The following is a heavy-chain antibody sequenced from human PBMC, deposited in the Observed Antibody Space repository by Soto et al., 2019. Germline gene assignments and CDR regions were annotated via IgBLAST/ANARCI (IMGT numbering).Heavy chain of an antibody. D-gene: IGHD2-15*01. CDR1: GGSISSSTYY. Sequence: SETLSLTCTVSGGSISSSTYYWGWMRQPPGKGLEWIASFFIGGNTYYNPSLKSRVTISVDTSKNQFSLKLSSVTAADTAVYYCARALGYCSGGSCGWFDPWGQGTLVTVSS. V-gene: IGHV4-39*07. CDR2: FFIGGNT. J-gene: IGHJ5*02. CDR3: ARALGYCSGGSCGWFDP.